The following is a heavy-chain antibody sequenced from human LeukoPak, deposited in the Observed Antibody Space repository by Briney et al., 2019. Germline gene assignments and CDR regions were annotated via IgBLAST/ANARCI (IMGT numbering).Heavy chain of an antibody. CDR2: INPNSGGT. J-gene: IGHJ4*02. V-gene: IGHV1-2*02. Sequence: ASVKVSCKASGYTFTGYYMHWVRQAPGQGLEWMGWINPNSGGTNYAQKFQGRLTMTRDTSISTAYMELSRLRSDDTAVYYCARESSSYGGIDYWGRGTLVTVSP. CDR1: GYTFTGYY. CDR3: ARESSSYGGIDY. D-gene: IGHD6-6*01.